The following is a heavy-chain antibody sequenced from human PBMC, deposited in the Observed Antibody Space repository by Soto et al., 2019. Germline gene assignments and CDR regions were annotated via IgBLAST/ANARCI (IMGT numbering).Heavy chain of an antibody. J-gene: IGHJ4*02. CDR2: IYHSGSA. D-gene: IGHD6-13*01. V-gene: IGHV4-4*02. CDR1: GDSVSSRFW. CDR3: ARYNAASGTYYFDY. Sequence: LSLTCAVSGDSVSSRFWWSWVRQSPGKGLEWIGEIYHSGSANYNPSLKSRVTMSVDNSKNQFSLKLNSVTAADTAVYYCARYNAASGTYYFDYWGQGTLVTVSS.